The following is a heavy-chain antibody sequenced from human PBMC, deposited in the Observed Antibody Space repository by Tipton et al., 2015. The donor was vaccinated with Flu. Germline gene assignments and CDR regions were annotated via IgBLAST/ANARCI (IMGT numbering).Heavy chain of an antibody. CDR1: GGSVSSNVAT. CDR3: ARGSGSGPKDWFDP. V-gene: IGHV6-1*01. D-gene: IGHD3-10*01. J-gene: IGHJ5*02. Sequence: LVKPTQTLSLTCVISGGSVSSNVATWNWIRQSPSRGLEWLGKTYQRSMWHHIYAVSLRGRITITPDTSKNQFSLQLNSVTPEDTAVYYCARGSGSGPKDWFDPWGQGTQVTVSA. CDR2: TYQRSMWHH.